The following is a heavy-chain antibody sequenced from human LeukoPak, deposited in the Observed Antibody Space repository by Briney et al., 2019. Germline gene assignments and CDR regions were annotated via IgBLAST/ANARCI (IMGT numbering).Heavy chain of an antibody. J-gene: IGHJ3*02. CDR3: ARSKTAPGDAFDI. CDR1: GFSFSTYW. V-gene: IGHV3-7*01. CDR2: INQDGNEK. Sequence: GGSLRLSCTASGFSFSTYWMSWVRQAPGKGLEWVANINQDGNEKYYVDSVKGRFTISRDNAKNSLYLQMNSLRAEDTAVYYCARSKTAPGDAFDIWGQGTMVTVSS.